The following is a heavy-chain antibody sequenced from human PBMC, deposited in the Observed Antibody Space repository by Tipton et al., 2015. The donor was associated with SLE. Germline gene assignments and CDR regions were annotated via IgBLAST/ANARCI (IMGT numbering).Heavy chain of an antibody. D-gene: IGHD3-22*01. V-gene: IGHV4-4*08. CDR3: GGGNYFDYYMDV. J-gene: IGHJ6*03. CDR1: GASISDHY. Sequence: TLSLTCTVSGASISDHYWTWIRQPPGKGLEWIGYIYSSGSTTYTPSLKSRIAISVDTSTMQFSLRLTSVTAADTAVYYCGGGNYFDYYMDVWGKGITVTVSS. CDR2: IYSSGST.